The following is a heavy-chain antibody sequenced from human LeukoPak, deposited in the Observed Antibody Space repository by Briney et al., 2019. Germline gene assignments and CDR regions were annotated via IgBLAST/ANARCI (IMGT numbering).Heavy chain of an antibody. CDR2: INIDGSST. CDR3: ARDAIPPRVRLDYSFFYMDV. D-gene: IGHD2-2*01. CDR1: GVPFSNAW. J-gene: IGHJ6*03. V-gene: IGHV3-74*01. Sequence: GGSLRLSCAVSGVPFSNAWMSWVRQTPGKGLVWVSRINIDGSSTSYADSVKGRFTISRDNAKNTLYLQMNSLRAEDTAVYYCARDAIPPRVRLDYSFFYMDVWGKGTTVTVSS.